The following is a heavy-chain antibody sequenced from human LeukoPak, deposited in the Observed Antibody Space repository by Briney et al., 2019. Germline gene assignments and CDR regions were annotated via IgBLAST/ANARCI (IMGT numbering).Heavy chain of an antibody. CDR2: ISAYNGNT. CDR1: GYTLTELS. V-gene: IGHV1-18*01. CDR3: ARSPTY. J-gene: IGHJ4*02. Sequence: ASAKVSCKVSGYTLTELSMHWVRQAPGKGLEWMGWISAYNGNTNYAQKLQGRVTMTTDTSTSTAYMELRSLRSDDTAVYHCARSPTYWGQGTLVTVSS.